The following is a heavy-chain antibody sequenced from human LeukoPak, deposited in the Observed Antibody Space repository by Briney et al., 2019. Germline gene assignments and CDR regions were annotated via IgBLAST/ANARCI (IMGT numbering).Heavy chain of an antibody. CDR3: ARGRTGAAALDF. D-gene: IGHD2-2*01. Sequence: PSETLSLTCAVYGGSFSGHYWTWIRQPPGKGLEWIGESTHSGSTNYNPSLKSRVTISVDTSKKQFSLKLTSGTAPDTAVYHCARGRTGAAALDFWGPGTLVIVSS. V-gene: IGHV4-34*01. CDR1: GGSFSGHY. CDR2: STHSGST. J-gene: IGHJ4*02.